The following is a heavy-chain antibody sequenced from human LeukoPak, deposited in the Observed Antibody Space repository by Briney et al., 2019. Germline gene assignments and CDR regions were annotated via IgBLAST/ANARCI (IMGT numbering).Heavy chain of an antibody. D-gene: IGHD6-19*01. CDR1: GFTFSKYW. Sequence: GGSLRLSCAASGFTFSKYWMLWVRQAPGKGLDCVSRINTDGTVTTYADSVKGRFTVSRDNADNTMFLQMNSVRDEDTAVYYCATKQWLAPPPDSWGQGTPVTVSS. CDR3: ATKQWLAPPPDS. J-gene: IGHJ4*02. CDR2: INTDGTVT. V-gene: IGHV3-74*01.